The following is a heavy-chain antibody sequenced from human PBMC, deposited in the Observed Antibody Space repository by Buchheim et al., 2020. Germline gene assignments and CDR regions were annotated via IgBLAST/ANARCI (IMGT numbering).Heavy chain of an antibody. CDR2: MNHSGNT. J-gene: IGHJ4*02. Sequence: QVQLQQWGAGLLKTSETLSLTCAVYGGSFSGYSWTWIRQPPGKGLEWIGEMNHSGNTNYSPSLKSRVTISEHKSKNRFSLKLSSLTAADTAVYYCARGGYSYTFDYWGQGTL. V-gene: IGHV4-34*01. CDR1: GGSFSGYS. CDR3: ARGGYSYTFDY. D-gene: IGHD5-18*01.